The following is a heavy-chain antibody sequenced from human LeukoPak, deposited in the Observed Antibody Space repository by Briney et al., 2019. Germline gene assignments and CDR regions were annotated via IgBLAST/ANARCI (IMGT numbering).Heavy chain of an antibody. CDR2: IIPIFGTA. J-gene: IGHJ5*02. CDR3: AREVHLVVPAAKFRFSWFDP. D-gene: IGHD2-2*01. CDR1: GGTFSSYA. Sequence: SVKVSCKASGGTFSSYAISWVRQAPGQGLEWMGGIIPIFGTANYAQKFQGRATITADESTSTAYMELSSLRSEDTAVYYCAREVHLVVPAAKFRFSWFDPWGQGTLVTVSS. V-gene: IGHV1-69*01.